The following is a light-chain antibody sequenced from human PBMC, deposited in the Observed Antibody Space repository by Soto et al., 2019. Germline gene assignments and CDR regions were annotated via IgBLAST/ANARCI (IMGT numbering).Light chain of an antibody. V-gene: IGKV1-5*01. Sequence: DIQMTQSPSTLSASVGDRVAITCRASQNINSKLAWYQKKPGKAPKLLISYAYSLESGVASWFSGSGSGTEFTLTIGGLQPDDFSTYYCQQYDTYFRYTFGQGTTLDIK. CDR1: QNINSK. CDR3: QQYDTYFRYT. J-gene: IGKJ2*01. CDR2: YAY.